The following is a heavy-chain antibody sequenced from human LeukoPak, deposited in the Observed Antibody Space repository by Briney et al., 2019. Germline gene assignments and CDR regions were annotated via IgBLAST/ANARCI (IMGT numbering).Heavy chain of an antibody. CDR2: INAGNGNT. V-gene: IGHV1-3*01. Sequence: GASAKVSCKASGYTFTSYAMHWVRQAPGQRLEWMGWINAGNGNTKYSQKFQGRVTITRDTSASTAYMELSSLRSEDTAVYYCARDDGDNAYDYWGQGTLVTVSS. D-gene: IGHD4-17*01. J-gene: IGHJ4*02. CDR3: ARDDGDNAYDY. CDR1: GYTFTSYA.